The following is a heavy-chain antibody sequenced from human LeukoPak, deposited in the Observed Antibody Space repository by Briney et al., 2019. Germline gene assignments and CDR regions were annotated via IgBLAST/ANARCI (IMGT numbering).Heavy chain of an antibody. V-gene: IGHV1-69*13. CDR2: IIPIFGTA. J-gene: IGHJ4*02. CDR3: ARQGYSYGPPFDY. Sequence: SVKVSCKASGGTFSSYAISWVRQAPGQGLEWMGGIIPIFGTANYAQKFQGRVTITADESTSTAYMELSSLRSEDTAVYYCARQGYSYGPPFDYWGQGTLVTVSS. CDR1: GGTFSSYA. D-gene: IGHD5-18*01.